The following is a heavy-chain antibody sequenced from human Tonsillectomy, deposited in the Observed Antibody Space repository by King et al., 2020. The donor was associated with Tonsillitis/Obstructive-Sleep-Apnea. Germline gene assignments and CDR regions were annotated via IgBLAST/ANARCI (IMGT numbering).Heavy chain of an antibody. V-gene: IGHV3-64D*06. J-gene: IGHJ2*01. D-gene: IGHD4-17*01. CDR3: VKSASTVTSRHFDL. CDR1: GFTFSSYA. CDR2: ISSNGGST. Sequence: VQLVESGGGLVQPGGSLRLSCSASGFTFSSYAMHWVRQAPGKGMEYVSAISSNGGSTYYADSVKGRFTISRDNSKNTLYLQMSSLRAEDTAVYYCVKSASTVTSRHFDLWGRGTLVTVSS.